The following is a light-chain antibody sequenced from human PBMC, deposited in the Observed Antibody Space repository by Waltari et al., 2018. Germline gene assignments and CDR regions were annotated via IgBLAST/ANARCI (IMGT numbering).Light chain of an antibody. CDR1: ALPKQF. Sequence: SYELTQPPSVSVSPGQTATITCSGDALPKQFAHWYHQKPGQAPVVGIYKDTERPSGSPERFSVSSSGKTVTLTINGVQAEDEADYYCQSADSSGTWVFGGGTKLTVL. CDR3: QSADSSGTWV. V-gene: IGLV3-25*03. J-gene: IGLJ3*02. CDR2: KDT.